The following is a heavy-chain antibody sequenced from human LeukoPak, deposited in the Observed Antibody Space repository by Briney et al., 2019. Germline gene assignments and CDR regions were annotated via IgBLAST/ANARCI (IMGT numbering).Heavy chain of an antibody. CDR3: ARENSGSQREFDY. Sequence: SETLSLTCTVSGGSISSYYWTWIRQPAGKGLEWIGRIYPSGSTNYNPSLKSRVTMSVDTSKNQFSLKLSSVNAADPAVYYCARENSGSQREFDYWGQGTLVTVSS. J-gene: IGHJ4*02. CDR2: IYPSGST. V-gene: IGHV4-4*07. CDR1: GGSISSYY. D-gene: IGHD1-26*01.